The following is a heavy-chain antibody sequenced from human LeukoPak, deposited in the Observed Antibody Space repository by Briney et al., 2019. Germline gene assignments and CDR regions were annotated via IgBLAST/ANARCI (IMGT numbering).Heavy chain of an antibody. CDR1: GFSLSTPRMG. V-gene: IGHV2-26*01. CDR2: IFSHDEK. D-gene: IGHD3-22*01. Sequence: SGPVLVKPTETLTLTCTVSGFSLSTPRMGVSWIRQPPGKALEWVAHIFSHDEKSYNTSLKSRLALSRDTSKGQVVLTMTNMDPVDTGAYYCARIHSYYYDASGSYFASYFDFWGRGTLVSVSS. CDR3: ARIHSYYYDASGSYFASYFDF. J-gene: IGHJ2*01.